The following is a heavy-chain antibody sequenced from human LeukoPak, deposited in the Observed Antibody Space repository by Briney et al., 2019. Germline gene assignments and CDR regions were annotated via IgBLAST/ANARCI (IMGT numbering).Heavy chain of an antibody. CDR1: GFTFSSYA. CDR3: ARGLRQQSTYFFAMDV. J-gene: IGHJ6*02. V-gene: IGHV3-64*01. CDR2: ISSNGGST. Sequence: GGSLRLSCAASGFTFSSYAMHWVRQAPGKGLEYVSAISSNGGSTSYANSVKGRFTISRDNSKNTLYLQMGSLRAEDMAVYYCARGLRQQSTYFFAMDVWGQGTTVTVSS. D-gene: IGHD4-11*01.